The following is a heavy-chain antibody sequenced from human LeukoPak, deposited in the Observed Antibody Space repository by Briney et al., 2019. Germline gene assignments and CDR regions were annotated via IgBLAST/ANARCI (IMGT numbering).Heavy chain of an antibody. D-gene: IGHD1-26*01. CDR3: ARAISGSYYDY. CDR2: INPNSGGT. V-gene: IGHV1-2*02. J-gene: IGHJ4*02. CDR1: GYIFTDYY. Sequence: ASVKVSCKASGYIFTDYYMHWVRQPPGQGLEWMGWINPNSGGTNYAQKFQGRVTMTRDTSISTAYMELSRLRSDDAAVYYCARAISGSYYDYWGQGTLVAVSS.